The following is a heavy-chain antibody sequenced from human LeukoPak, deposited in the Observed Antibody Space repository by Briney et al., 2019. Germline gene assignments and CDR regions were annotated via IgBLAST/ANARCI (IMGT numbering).Heavy chain of an antibody. CDR3: AKIIAVAGHASFDY. CDR2: ISGSGGST. D-gene: IGHD6-19*01. Sequence: GGSLRLSCAVSGFTFSDYYMSWIRQAPGKGLEWVSAISGSGGSTYYADSVKGRFTISRDNSKNTLYLQMNSLRAEDTAVYYCAKIIAVAGHASFDYWGQGTLVTVSS. V-gene: IGHV3-23*01. J-gene: IGHJ4*02. CDR1: GFTFSDYY.